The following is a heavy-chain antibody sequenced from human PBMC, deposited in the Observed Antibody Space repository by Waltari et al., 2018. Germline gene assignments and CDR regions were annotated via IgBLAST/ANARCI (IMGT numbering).Heavy chain of an antibody. V-gene: IGHV4-4*07. J-gene: IGHJ6*03. CDR1: GGSIGNYY. CDR2: VYTSGSI. D-gene: IGHD2-21*01. Sequence: QVQLQESGPGLVKPSETLSLTCTVSGGSIGNYYCSWIRQPAGKGLEWIGRVYTSGSIVYNPSLKSRVTMSGDTSKNQVSLKLSSVTAADTAVYYCAIGPARLGYYFYLDVWGEGTTVTISS. CDR3: AIGPARLGYYFYLDV.